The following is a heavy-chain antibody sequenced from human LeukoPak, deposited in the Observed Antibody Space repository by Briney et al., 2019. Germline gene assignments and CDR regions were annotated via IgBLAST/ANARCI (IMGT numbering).Heavy chain of an antibody. Sequence: PGGSLRLSCAASGFTVSSNCMSWVRQAPGKGLEWGSVIYSGGSTYYADSVKGRFTISRDNSKNTLYLQMNSLRAEDTAVYYCARVGCSGGSCYGEDYWGQGTQVAVSS. CDR1: GFTVSSNC. CDR3: ARVGCSGGSCYGEDY. V-gene: IGHV3-53*01. D-gene: IGHD2-15*01. CDR2: IYSGGST. J-gene: IGHJ4*02.